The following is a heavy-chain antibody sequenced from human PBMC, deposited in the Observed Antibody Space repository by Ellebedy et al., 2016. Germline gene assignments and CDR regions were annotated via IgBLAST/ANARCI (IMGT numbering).Heavy chain of an antibody. CDR1: GFTFSKNA. CDR3: AKAGGLSVVWYFDL. CDR2: ITGGGNT. V-gene: IGHV3-23*01. D-gene: IGHD4-23*01. Sequence: GESLKISXAASGFTFSKNAMNWVRQAPGKGLEWVSGITGGGNTYYADSVKGRFTISRDNSKNALHLHMNSLRAEDTAVYYCAKAGGLSVVWYFDLWGRGALVTVSS. J-gene: IGHJ2*01.